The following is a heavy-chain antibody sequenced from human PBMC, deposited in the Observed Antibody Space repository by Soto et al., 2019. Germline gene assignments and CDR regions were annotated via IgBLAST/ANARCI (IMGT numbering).Heavy chain of an antibody. Sequence: SETLSLTCAVYGGSFSGYYWSWIRQPPGKGLEWIGEINHSGSTNYNPSLKSRVTISVDTSKNQFSLKLSSVTAADTAVYYCARARTRTRNQITMIVVAYFDYWGQGTLVTVSS. J-gene: IGHJ4*02. CDR3: ARARTRTRNQITMIVVAYFDY. CDR1: GGSFSGYY. V-gene: IGHV4-34*01. D-gene: IGHD3-22*01. CDR2: INHSGST.